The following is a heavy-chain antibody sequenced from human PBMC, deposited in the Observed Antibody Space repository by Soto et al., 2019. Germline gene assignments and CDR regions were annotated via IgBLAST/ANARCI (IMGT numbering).Heavy chain of an antibody. CDR1: GGSISSGGYY. J-gene: IGHJ4*02. CDR2: IYYSGST. Sequence: QVQLQESGPGLVKPSQTLSLTCTVSGGSISSGGYYWSWIRQHPGKGLEWIGYIYYSGSTYYNPSRKRRFTISVATSQNQFSRKLSPVTAADTAVYYCARFDGDYVWSDYWGQGTLVTVSS. V-gene: IGHV4-31*03. CDR3: ARFDGDYVWSDY. D-gene: IGHD4-17*01.